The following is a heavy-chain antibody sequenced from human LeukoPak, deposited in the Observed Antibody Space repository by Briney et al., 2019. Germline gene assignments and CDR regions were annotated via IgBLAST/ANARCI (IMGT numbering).Heavy chain of an antibody. CDR3: AVATTVDYYYYMDV. J-gene: IGHJ6*03. CDR2: IYSAGST. Sequence: PGGSLRLSCTVSGFTVSSNSMSWVRQAPGKGLEWVSFIYSAGSTHYSDSVKGRFTISIDNSKNTLYLQMNSLRAEDTAVYYCAVATTVDYYYYMDVWGKGTTVTISS. CDR1: GFTVSSNS. D-gene: IGHD5-12*01. V-gene: IGHV3-53*01.